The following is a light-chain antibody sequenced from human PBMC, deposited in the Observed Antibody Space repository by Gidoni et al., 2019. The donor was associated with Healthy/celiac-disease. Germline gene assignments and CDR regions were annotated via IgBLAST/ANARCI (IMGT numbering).Light chain of an antibody. Sequence: DIQMTQSPSSLSASVGDRVTNTCQASRDISNFLNWYQQKPGKAPNLVIYDASNLERGVPSRFSGSGSGTDFTFTITSLQPEDIATYYCQQYDNLPLTFXGXTKVEIK. CDR1: RDISNF. CDR2: DAS. CDR3: QQYDNLPLT. J-gene: IGKJ4*01. V-gene: IGKV1-33*01.